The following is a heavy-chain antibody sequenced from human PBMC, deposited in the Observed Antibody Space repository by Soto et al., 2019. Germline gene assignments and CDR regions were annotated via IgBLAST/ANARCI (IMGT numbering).Heavy chain of an antibody. CDR1: RLTFSDFG. V-gene: IGHV3-9*01. CDR3: ANDMAVTTGAFDL. J-gene: IGHJ3*01. Sequence: PGGSLRLSCSASRLTFSDFGIHWVRQVPGKGLEWVSGTSWNGGIIGYADSVKGRFTISRDNARKSLHLQMNSLGPEDTALYWCANDMAVTTGAFDLWGQGTMVTVSS. D-gene: IGHD6-19*01. CDR2: TSWNGGII.